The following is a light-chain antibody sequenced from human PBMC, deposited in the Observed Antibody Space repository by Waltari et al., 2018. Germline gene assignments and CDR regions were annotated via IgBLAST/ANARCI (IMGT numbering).Light chain of an antibody. Sequence: TVVTQSPATLSMSPGERATLSCRTSQSIGRSLAWYQQRPRQAPSPLIYRASTTAAGIPDRFSGSGSETECTLTISSLQSEDIAVYYCQQYNNWPPGTFGQGTKVEI. CDR2: RAS. V-gene: IGKV3-15*01. J-gene: IGKJ1*01. CDR1: QSIGRS. CDR3: QQYNNWPPGT.